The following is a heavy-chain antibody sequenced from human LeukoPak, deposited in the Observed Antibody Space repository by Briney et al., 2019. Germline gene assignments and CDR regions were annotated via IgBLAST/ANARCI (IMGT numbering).Heavy chain of an antibody. V-gene: IGHV3-7*05. CDR3: TRRAAGRPGADYFQH. Sequence: GGSLRLSCATSGFTFGSHYMSWVRQPPRKGPEWVANIKRDGSEKYYVDSVKGRFTISRDNAKNSLYLQMNSLRAEDTAVYYCTRRAAGRPGADYFQHWGQGILVTVSS. CDR2: IKRDGSEK. CDR1: GFTFGSHY. D-gene: IGHD3-10*01. J-gene: IGHJ1*01.